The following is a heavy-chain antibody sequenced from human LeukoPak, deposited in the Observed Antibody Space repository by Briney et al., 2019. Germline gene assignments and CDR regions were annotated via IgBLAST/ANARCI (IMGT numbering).Heavy chain of an antibody. CDR1: GFTFSSYA. CDR2: ISAGGVST. J-gene: IGHJ5*02. CDR3: AKGAGTDRT. Sequence: AGGSLRLSCAASGFTFSSYAMSWVRQAPGKGLEWVSAISAGGVSTYYADSVKGRFTVSRDNSKNTLYLQMNSLRAEDTAVYYCAKGAGTDRTWGQGTLVTVSS. V-gene: IGHV3-23*01.